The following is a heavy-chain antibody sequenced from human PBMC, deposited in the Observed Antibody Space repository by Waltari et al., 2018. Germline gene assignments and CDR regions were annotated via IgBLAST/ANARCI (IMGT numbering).Heavy chain of an antibody. CDR2: IYPGDSDT. Sequence: EVQLVPSGAGGKKPGDSLKTSCKGSGYGFTSYWIGRVRQMPGKGLEWMGIIYPGDSDTRYSPSFQGQVTISADKSISTAYLQWSSLKASDTAMYYCARLGSGYYSWYFDYWGQGTLVTVSS. D-gene: IGHD3-22*01. J-gene: IGHJ4*02. CDR1: GYGFTSYW. CDR3: ARLGSGYYSWYFDY. V-gene: IGHV5-51*01.